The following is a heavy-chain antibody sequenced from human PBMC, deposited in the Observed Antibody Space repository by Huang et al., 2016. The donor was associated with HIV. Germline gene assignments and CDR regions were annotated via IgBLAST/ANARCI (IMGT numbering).Heavy chain of an antibody. CDR2: SSPNAGGT. CDR3: ARGWGYYDRSGYLDY. V-gene: IGHV1-2*02. Sequence: QVQLVQSGAEVRRPGASVKVSCKASGYTFTADYIHWVRQAPGQGLEWMGWSSPNAGGTNYAQKFRGRITMTSDTAINTAYRELGRLRSDDTAVYFCARGWGYYDRSGYLDYWGQGTLVTVSS. J-gene: IGHJ4*02. CDR1: GYTFTADY. D-gene: IGHD3-22*01.